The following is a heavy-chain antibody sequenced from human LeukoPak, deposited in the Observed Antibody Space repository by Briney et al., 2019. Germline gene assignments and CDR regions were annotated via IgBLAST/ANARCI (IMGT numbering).Heavy chain of an antibody. V-gene: IGHV3-7*01. CDR1: GFTFSNYW. Sequence: GGSLRLSCAVSGFTFSNYWMSWVRQAPGKGLEWVANIKQDGSEKYYVDSVKGRFTISRDNAKNSVYLQMNSLRAEDTAVYYCVSFYEKYWGRGNLVTVSS. CDR3: VSFYEKY. CDR2: IKQDGSEK. J-gene: IGHJ4*02. D-gene: IGHD2/OR15-2a*01.